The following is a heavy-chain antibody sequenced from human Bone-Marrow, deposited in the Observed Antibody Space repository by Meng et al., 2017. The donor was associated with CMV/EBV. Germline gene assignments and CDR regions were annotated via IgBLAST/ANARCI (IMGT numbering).Heavy chain of an antibody. CDR3: ANWCSGSTCSAWDHYYGVDV. V-gene: IGHV3-43*01. J-gene: IGHJ6*02. CDR1: GFTFDDYT. Sequence: GGSLRLSCAASGFTFDDYTMHWVRQAPGKGLEWVSLISWNGGSTYYADSVKGRFTISRDNSKNTLYLQINSLRAEDTAVYYCANWCSGSTCSAWDHYYGVDVWGQGTTVTVSS. D-gene: IGHD2-2*01. CDR2: ISWNGGST.